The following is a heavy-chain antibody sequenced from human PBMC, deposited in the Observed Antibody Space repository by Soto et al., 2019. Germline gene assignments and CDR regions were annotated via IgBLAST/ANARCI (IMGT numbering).Heavy chain of an antibody. CDR1: GFTFSSYG. D-gene: IGHD3-22*01. V-gene: IGHV3-33*01. J-gene: IGHJ3*02. CDR2: IWYDGSNK. Sequence: GGSLRLSCAASGFTFSSYGMHWVRQAPGKELEWVAVIWYDGSNKYYADSVKGRFTISRDNSKNTLYLQMNSLRAEDTAVYYCARNYDSSGYFDAFDIWGQGTMVTVSS. CDR3: ARNYDSSGYFDAFDI.